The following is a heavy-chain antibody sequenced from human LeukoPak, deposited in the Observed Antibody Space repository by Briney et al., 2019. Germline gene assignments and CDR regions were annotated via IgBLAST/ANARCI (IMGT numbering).Heavy chain of an antibody. J-gene: IGHJ4*02. CDR3: AKDWIQFNRVFDCFDS. D-gene: IGHD5-18*01. CDR1: GFPFETNA. CDR2: IGNTET. V-gene: IGHV3-23*01. Sequence: GGSLRLSCATSGFPFETNAMSWVRQAPGKGLEWVATIGNTETFYADSVTGRFTISRDNSKNTVNLQMNRLRVEDTAIYHCAKDWIQFNRVFDCFDSWGQGTLVTVSS.